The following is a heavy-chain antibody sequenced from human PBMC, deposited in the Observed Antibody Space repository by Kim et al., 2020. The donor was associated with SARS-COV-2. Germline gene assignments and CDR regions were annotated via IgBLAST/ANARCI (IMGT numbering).Heavy chain of an antibody. J-gene: IGHJ6*02. Sequence: SETLSLTCAVYGGSFSGYYWSWIRQPPGKGLEWIGEINHSGSTNYNPSLKSRVTISVDTSKNQFSLKLSSVTAADTAVYYCARVIRSYYYGMDVWGQGTTLTAS. CDR3: ARVIRSYYYGMDV. V-gene: IGHV4-34*01. CDR2: INHSGST. CDR1: GGSFSGYY.